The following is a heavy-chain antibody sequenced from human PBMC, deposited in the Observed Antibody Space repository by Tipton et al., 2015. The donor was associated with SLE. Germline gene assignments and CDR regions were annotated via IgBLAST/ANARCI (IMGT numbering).Heavy chain of an antibody. Sequence: TLSLTCAVYGGSFSGYYWSWIRQPPGKGLEWIGEINHSGSTNYNPSLKSRDTISVDTSKNPFSLKLRSVTAADTAVYYCALLYDSSGYDAFDIWGQGTMVTVSS. D-gene: IGHD3-22*01. CDR1: GGSFSGYY. J-gene: IGHJ3*02. CDR3: ALLYDSSGYDAFDI. V-gene: IGHV4-34*01. CDR2: INHSGST.